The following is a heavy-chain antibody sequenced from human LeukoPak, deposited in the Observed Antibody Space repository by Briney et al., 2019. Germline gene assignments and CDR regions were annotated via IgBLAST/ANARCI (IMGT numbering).Heavy chain of an antibody. CDR2: INDNGSTR. CDR1: GFTFSNYA. Sequence: GGSLRLSCGASGFTFSNYAMSWVRQAPGKGLEWVSGINDNGSTRFYAASVKGRFTSSRDNPKNSLYLQMNSPRAEDTAVYYCARADLDYYYYGMDVWGQGTTVTVSS. CDR3: ARADLDYYYYGMDV. V-gene: IGHV3-23*01. J-gene: IGHJ6*02.